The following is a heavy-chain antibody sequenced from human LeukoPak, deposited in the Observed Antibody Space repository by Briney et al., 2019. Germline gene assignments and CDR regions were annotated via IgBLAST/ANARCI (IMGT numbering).Heavy chain of an antibody. CDR1: GGSISNYD. J-gene: IGHJ6*03. D-gene: IGHD3-10*01. V-gene: IGHV4-4*07. CDR3: ARERFDLSYYYYMDV. Sequence: SETLSLTCTVSGGSISNYDWSWIRQPAGKGLEWIGRIYTSGSTNYNPSLKSRVTISRDTSKNHFSLKLSSVTAADTAVYYCARERFDLSYYYYMDVWGKGAAVTISS. CDR2: IYTSGST.